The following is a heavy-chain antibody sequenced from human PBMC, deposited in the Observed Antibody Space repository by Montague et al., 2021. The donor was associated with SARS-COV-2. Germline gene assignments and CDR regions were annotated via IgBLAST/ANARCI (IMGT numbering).Heavy chain of an antibody. D-gene: IGHD5-24*01. V-gene: IGHV4-59*01. Sequence: SETLSLTCTVSGGSISSNNWSWIRQRPGKGLELIGYSYYSGSTNYNPSPNSRVTISVYTSKNKFSLKLSSVTAADTAVYYCARVFAGWLQFDPFFDYGGQGTMVTVSS. CDR3: ARVFAGWLQFDPFFDY. J-gene: IGHJ4*02. CDR1: GGSISSNN. CDR2: SYYSGST.